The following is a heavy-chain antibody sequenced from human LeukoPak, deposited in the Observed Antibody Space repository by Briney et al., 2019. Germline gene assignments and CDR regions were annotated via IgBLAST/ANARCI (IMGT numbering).Heavy chain of an antibody. CDR3: AKGHYGDLK. J-gene: IGHJ4*02. V-gene: IGHV3-7*04. Sequence: GGSLGLSCEASGFTFSTYWMTWVRQAPGKGLEWVGNINQDGGEQYFVDSVRGRFTMSRDNAKNSLYLQLNNLRSEDTANYYCAKGHYGDLKWGQGTLVTVSS. D-gene: IGHD4-17*01. CDR1: GFTFSTYW. CDR2: INQDGGEQ.